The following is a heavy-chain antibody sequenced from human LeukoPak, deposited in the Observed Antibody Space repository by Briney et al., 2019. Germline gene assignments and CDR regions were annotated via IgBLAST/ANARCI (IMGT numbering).Heavy chain of an antibody. CDR2: INLSAGTT. J-gene: IGHJ4*02. CDR1: GYTLTGYY. CDR3: AREMGVGSTMGYFYY. Sequence: AASVKVSCKASGYTLTGYYMHRVRHAPGQGIEWMVVINLSAGTTNYAQKFQGRVTMTRDMSTSTVYMELSSLTSEDTAVYYCAREMGVGSTMGYFYYWGQGTLVTVSS. D-gene: IGHD1-26*01. V-gene: IGHV1-46*01.